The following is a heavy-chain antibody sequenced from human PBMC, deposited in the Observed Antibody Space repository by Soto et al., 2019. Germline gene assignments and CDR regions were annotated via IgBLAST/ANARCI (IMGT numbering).Heavy chain of an antibody. D-gene: IGHD4-4*01. J-gene: IGHJ4*02. CDR2: IYSSGST. V-gene: IGHV4-39*01. CDR1: GDSSSSTSYY. CDR3: AGSTITTNPYFDY. Sequence: SETLSLTCTVSGDSSSSTSYYWGWIRQPPGKGLEWIGSIYSSGSTYYNPSLNSRVTISVDTSKNQFFLKVTSVTAADAAVYSCAGSTITTNPYFDYWGRGTLVTVSS.